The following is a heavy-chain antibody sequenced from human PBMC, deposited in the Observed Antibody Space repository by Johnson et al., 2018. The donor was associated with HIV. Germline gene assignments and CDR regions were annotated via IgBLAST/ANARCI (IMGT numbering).Heavy chain of an antibody. D-gene: IGHD3-16*01. CDR2: ISYDGSNK. J-gene: IGHJ3*01. Sequence: VQLVESGGGVVQPGRSLRLSCAASGFTFSSYTMHWVRQAPGRGLEWVAAISYDGSNKYYADSVKGRFTIARDNSKNTLYLQMNSLRADDTAVYYCARDGGGQGTMVTVSS. CDR1: GFTFSSYT. V-gene: IGHV3-30*04. CDR3: ARDG.